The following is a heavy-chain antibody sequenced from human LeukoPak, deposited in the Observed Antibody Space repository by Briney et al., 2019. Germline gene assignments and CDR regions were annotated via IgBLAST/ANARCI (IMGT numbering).Heavy chain of an antibody. CDR1: GGSISSSSYY. CDR3: ARQNFGVIKPFDY. V-gene: IGHV4-39*01. Sequence: SETLSLTCTVSGGSISSSSYYWGWIRRPPGMGLEWIGSIYYSGSTDYNPSLKSRVTISIDTSKNQFSLNLSSVTAADTAVYYCARQNFGVIKPFDYWGQGTLVTVSS. CDR2: IYYSGST. J-gene: IGHJ4*02. D-gene: IGHD3-3*01.